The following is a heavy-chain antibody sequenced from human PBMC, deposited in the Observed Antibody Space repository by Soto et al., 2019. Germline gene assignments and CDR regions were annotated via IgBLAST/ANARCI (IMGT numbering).Heavy chain of an antibody. CDR2: INSDGSSA. CDR1: DFTFSSYW. Sequence: RVSLRLSCAASDFTFSSYWMHWVRQAPGKGLVWVSRINSDGSSASYADAVKGRLTITKDNAKNTLYLQMNSLRAEDTAVYYCARARVVVAPPAFDPWGQGTLVTVSS. V-gene: IGHV3-74*01. CDR3: ARARVVVAPPAFDP. J-gene: IGHJ5*01. D-gene: IGHD2-2*01.